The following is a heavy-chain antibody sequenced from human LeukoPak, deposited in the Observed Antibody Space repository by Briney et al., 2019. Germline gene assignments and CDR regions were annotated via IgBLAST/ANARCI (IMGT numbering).Heavy chain of an antibody. CDR3: AKDVHYYDSSGKNAFDI. V-gene: IGHV3-23*01. CDR2: ISVSGNT. Sequence: GGSLRLSCAASGFTLSSYAMSWVRQGPGKGLEWVSAISVSGNTYHADSVKGRFTISRDNSKNTLYLQMNSLRAEDTAVYYCAKDVHYYDSSGKNAFDIWGQGTMVTVSS. D-gene: IGHD3-22*01. CDR1: GFTLSSYA. J-gene: IGHJ3*02.